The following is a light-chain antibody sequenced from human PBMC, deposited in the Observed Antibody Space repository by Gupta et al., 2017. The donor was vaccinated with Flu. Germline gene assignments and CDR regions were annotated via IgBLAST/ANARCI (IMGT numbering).Light chain of an antibody. CDR2: GAS. Sequence: DFQPTQSPSSLSASVGDRVIITCRASQGISNSLGWYQQKPEKAPKSLIYGASSLQNGVPSRFSGSGFGTEFTLTISSLQPEDFGTYYCRQDREYPITFGQGTRMEIK. CDR1: QGISNS. J-gene: IGKJ5*01. CDR3: RQDREYPIT. V-gene: IGKV1D-16*01.